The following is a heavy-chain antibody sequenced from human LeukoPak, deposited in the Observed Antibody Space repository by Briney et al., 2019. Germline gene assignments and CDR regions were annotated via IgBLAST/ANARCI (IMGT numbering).Heavy chain of an antibody. CDR1: GFTFSHFG. CDR3: AKTVGAPAIFPSDD. D-gene: IGHD1-26*01. J-gene: IGHJ4*02. Sequence: GGSLTLSCAASGFTFSHFGMTWVRQAPGKGLDCVSGLPASGAATYADSVRGRFTISRDNSKNTLYLQMNSLRAEDTAIYYCAKTVGAPAIFPSDDWGQGTLVTVSS. V-gene: IGHV3-23*01. CDR2: LPASGAAT.